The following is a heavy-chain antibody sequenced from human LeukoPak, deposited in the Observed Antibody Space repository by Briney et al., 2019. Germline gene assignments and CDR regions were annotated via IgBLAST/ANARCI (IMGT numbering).Heavy chain of an antibody. D-gene: IGHD2-21*02. CDR2: ISSISSYI. CDR3: ARDLSWWLLH. J-gene: IGHJ4*02. Sequence: GGSLRLSCAASGFTFSSYSMNWVRQAPGKGLEWVSSISSISSYIYYADSVKGRFTISRDNAKNSLYLQLNSLRAGDTAVYYCARDLSWWLLHWGQGPLVTVPS. CDR1: GFTFSSYS. V-gene: IGHV3-21*03.